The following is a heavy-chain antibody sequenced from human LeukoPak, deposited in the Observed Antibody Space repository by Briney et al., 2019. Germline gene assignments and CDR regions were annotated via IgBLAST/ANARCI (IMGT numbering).Heavy chain of an antibody. Sequence: GGSLRLSCAASEFTFSNAWMNWVRQAPGKGLEWVANIKQDGSEKYYVDSVKGRFTISRDNAKNSLYLQMNSLRAEDTAVYYCARWGVVPAAPTIDYWGQGTLVTVSS. J-gene: IGHJ4*02. D-gene: IGHD2-2*01. CDR1: EFTFSNAW. V-gene: IGHV3-7*01. CDR2: IKQDGSEK. CDR3: ARWGVVPAAPTIDY.